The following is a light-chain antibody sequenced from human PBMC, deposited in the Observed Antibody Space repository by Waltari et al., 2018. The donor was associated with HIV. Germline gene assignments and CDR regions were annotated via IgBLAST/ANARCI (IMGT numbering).Light chain of an antibody. V-gene: IGLV3-25*03. J-gene: IGLJ3*02. CDR2: KDS. CDR1: ALPKQF. Sequence: SYGLTQPPSVSVSPGQKATITCSGDALPKQFAYWYQQKPRQAPVMVIHKDSERPAGSPERFSGSSSARTVTLTISGVQAADEADYYCQSSDISGNYWVFGGGTRLTVL. CDR3: QSSDISGNYWV.